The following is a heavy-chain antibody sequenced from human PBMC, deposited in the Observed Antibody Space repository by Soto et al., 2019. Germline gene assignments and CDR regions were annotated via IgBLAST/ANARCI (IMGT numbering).Heavy chain of an antibody. CDR1: GFTFSSYG. V-gene: IGHV3-30*18. CDR3: AKVLHDFWSGYRAANYYYGMDV. D-gene: IGHD3-3*01. CDR2: ISYDGSNK. J-gene: IGHJ6*02. Sequence: HPGGSLRLSCAASGFTFSSYGMHWVRQAPGKGLEWVAAISYDGSNKYYADSVRGRFTISRDNSKNTLYLQMNSLRAEDTAVYYCAKVLHDFWSGYRAANYYYGMDVWGQGTTVTVSS.